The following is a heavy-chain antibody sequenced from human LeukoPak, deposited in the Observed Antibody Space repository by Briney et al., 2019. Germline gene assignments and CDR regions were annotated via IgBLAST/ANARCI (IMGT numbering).Heavy chain of an antibody. D-gene: IGHD1-26*01. J-gene: IGHJ4*02. V-gene: IGHV4-4*02. CDR1: GGSISSTNW. Sequence: PSGTLSLTCGVSGGSISSTNWWSWARQPPGQGLEWIGEISLSGVTNYNPSLKSRVTMSLDRSKHHLSLTLTSVTAADTAVYYCSRESGAFSPFGYWGQGNLVTVSS. CDR2: ISLSGVT. CDR3: SRESGAFSPFGY.